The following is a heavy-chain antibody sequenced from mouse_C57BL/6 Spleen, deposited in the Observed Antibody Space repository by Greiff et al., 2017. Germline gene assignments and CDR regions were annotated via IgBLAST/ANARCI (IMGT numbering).Heavy chain of an antibody. CDR3: ARGGDYDHYFDY. Sequence: VQLQQSGAELVKPGASVKLSCTASGYTFTDYYMHWVKQRTGQGLEWIGRSDPEDGETNYNPKFQGKATITADTSSNTAYLQLSSLTSEDTAVYCCARGGDYDHYFDYWGKGTTLTVSS. J-gene: IGHJ2*01. D-gene: IGHD2-4*01. CDR2: SDPEDGET. CDR1: GYTFTDYY. V-gene: IGHV14-2*01.